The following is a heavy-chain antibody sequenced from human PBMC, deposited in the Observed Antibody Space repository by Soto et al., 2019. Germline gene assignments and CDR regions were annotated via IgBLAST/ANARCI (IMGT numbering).Heavy chain of an antibody. CDR2: MNPNSGDT. Sequence: QVQLVQSGAEVKKPGASVKVSCKASGYTFTSYDINWVRQAPGQWPEWMGWMNPNSGDTHYAQAFQGRATMTRNTSVSTAYMELSILSSEDTAMYYCAKWYGGNSGDYWGQGTLVTVSS. V-gene: IGHV1-8*01. CDR3: AKWYGGNSGDY. D-gene: IGHD2-21*02. CDR1: GYTFTSYD. J-gene: IGHJ4*02.